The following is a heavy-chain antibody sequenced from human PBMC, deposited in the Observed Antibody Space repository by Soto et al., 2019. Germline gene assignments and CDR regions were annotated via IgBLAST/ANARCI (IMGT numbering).Heavy chain of an antibody. Sequence: ASVKVSCKASGYTFNTNAIRWVRQAPGQGLDWMGWISAYNANKNYAQKSQGRVTLTRETSTTTAYRELKCLSSDDTAVYYCARVRMYFYDCYTSPPWFDSWGQGTLVTVSS. CDR3: ARVRMYFYDCYTSPPWFDS. D-gene: IGHD3-22*01. J-gene: IGHJ5*02. CDR1: GYTFNTNA. V-gene: IGHV1-18*01. CDR2: ISAYNANK.